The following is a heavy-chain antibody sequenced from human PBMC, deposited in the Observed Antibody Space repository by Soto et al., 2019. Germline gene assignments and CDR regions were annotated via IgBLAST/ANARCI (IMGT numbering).Heavy chain of an antibody. D-gene: IGHD3-3*01. CDR1: GFTFSNYA. CDR3: AKDRTFTIFGVADFDY. J-gene: IGHJ4*02. CDR2: IRGSGGST. V-gene: IGHV3-23*01. Sequence: EVQLLESGGGLVQPGGSLRLSCAASGFTFSNYAMTWVRQAPGKGLEWVSGIRGSGGSTYYAESVKGRFTISRDNSKNTMSLQINSLRAEDTAVYYCAKDRTFTIFGVADFDYWGRGTLVTVSS.